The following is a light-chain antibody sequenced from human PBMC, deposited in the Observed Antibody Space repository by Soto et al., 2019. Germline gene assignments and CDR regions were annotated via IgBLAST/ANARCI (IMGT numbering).Light chain of an antibody. Sequence: IVMTQSPATVSGSPGERVTLSCRASQSVSGNVAWYHQKPGQPPRLLVYGASTTATDIPARFFGSGSETDFTLTIPRLQSEDFGNYYCQKFNSWPRTFGPGTKVEIK. CDR2: GAS. CDR3: QKFNSWPRT. CDR1: QSVSGN. J-gene: IGKJ1*01. V-gene: IGKV3-15*01.